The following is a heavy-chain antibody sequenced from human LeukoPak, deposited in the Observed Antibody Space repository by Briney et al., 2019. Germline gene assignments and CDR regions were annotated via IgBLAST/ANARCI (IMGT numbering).Heavy chain of an antibody. V-gene: IGHV3-30-3*01. CDR2: ISYDGSNK. J-gene: IGHJ4*02. CDR1: GFTFSSYA. Sequence: GGSLRLSCAASGFTFSSYAMHWVRQAPGKGLEWVAVISYDGSNKYYADSVKGRFTISRDNSKNTLYLQMNSLRSEDTAVYYCARDLWGAMATGYWGQGTLVTVSS. D-gene: IGHD5-18*01. CDR3: ARDLWGAMATGY.